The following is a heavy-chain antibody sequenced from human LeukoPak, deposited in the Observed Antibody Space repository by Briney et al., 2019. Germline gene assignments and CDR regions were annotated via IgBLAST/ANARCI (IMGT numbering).Heavy chain of an antibody. CDR1: GFAFSSYA. D-gene: IGHD1-26*01. Sequence: GGSLRLSCAAAGFAFSSYAMSWVRQVPGKGLEWVSAINGADASTHYADSLKGRFTISRDNSENTLYLQMNSLRAEDTAVYYCAKRASGSWGRFDYWGQGTLVTVSS. CDR3: AKRASGSWGRFDY. J-gene: IGHJ4*02. V-gene: IGHV3-23*01. CDR2: INGADAST.